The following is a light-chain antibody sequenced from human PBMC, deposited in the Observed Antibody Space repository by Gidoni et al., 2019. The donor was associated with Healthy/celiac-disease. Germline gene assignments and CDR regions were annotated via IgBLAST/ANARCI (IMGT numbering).Light chain of an antibody. V-gene: IGKV4-1*01. Sequence: DIVMTQSPDSLAVSLGERATINCKSSQSVLYISNNQNYLAWYQQKPGQPPKLLIYWASTRESGVPDRFSGSGSGTDFTLTISSLQAEDVAVYYCQQYYSSLFTFGPGTKVDIK. CDR3: QQYYSSLFT. CDR1: QSVLYISNNQNY. J-gene: IGKJ3*01. CDR2: WAS.